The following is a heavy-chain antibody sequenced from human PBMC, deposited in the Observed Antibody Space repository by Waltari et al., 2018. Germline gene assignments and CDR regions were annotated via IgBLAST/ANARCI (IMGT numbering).Heavy chain of an antibody. J-gene: IGHJ4*02. CDR1: GGSISRSIYS. V-gene: IGHV4-39*07. CDR2: IYYSGST. D-gene: IGHD3-10*01. Sequence: QLQLQKSRPGLLKTSERLCPTRTVSGGSISRSIYSWGWIRRPPGKGVEWIGSIYYSGSTYYNPSLKSRVTISVDTSKNQFSLKLSSVTAADTAVYYCASSGGHPDYWGQGTLVTVSS. CDR3: ASSGGHPDY.